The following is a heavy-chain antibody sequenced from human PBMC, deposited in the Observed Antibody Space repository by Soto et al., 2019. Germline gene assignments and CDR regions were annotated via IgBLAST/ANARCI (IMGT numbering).Heavy chain of an antibody. CDR2: ISGSGGST. D-gene: IGHD6-25*01. CDR1: GFTFSSYA. J-gene: IGHJ4*02. CDR3: AKEEHLAAARRFDY. Sequence: VQLVQSGAEVKKPGSSVKVSCKASGFTFSSYAMSWVRQAPGKGLEWVSAISGSGGSTYYADSVKGRFTISRDNSKNTLYLQMNSLRAEDTAVYYCAKEEHLAAARRFDYWGQGTLVTVSS. V-gene: IGHV3-23*04.